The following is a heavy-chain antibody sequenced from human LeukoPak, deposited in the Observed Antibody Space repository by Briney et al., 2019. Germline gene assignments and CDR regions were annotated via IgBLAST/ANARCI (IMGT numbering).Heavy chain of an antibody. CDR3: ASRTHSSSWYGAFDI. J-gene: IGHJ3*02. CDR2: ISAYNGNT. Sequence: ASVKVSCKASGYTFTGYGISWVRQAPGQGLEWMGWISAYNGNTNYAQKFQGRVTITADKSASTAYMELSSLRSEDTAVYYCASRTHSSSWYGAFDIWGQGTMVTVSS. CDR1: GYTFTGYG. D-gene: IGHD6-13*01. V-gene: IGHV1-18*01.